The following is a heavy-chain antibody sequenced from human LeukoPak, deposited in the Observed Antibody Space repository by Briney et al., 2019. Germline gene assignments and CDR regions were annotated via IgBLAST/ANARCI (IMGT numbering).Heavy chain of an antibody. D-gene: IGHD3-22*01. CDR2: INHSGST. CDR1: GGSFSGYY. Sequence: SETLSLTCAVYGGSFSGYYWSWIRQPPGKGLEWIGEINHSGSTNYNPSLKSRVTISVDTSKNQFSLKLSSVTAADTAVYYCARDQGNYYDGWFDPWGQGTLVTVSS. CDR3: ARDQGNYYDGWFDP. J-gene: IGHJ5*02. V-gene: IGHV4-34*01.